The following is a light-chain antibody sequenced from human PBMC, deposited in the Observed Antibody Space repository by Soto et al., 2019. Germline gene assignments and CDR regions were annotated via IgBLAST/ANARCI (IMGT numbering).Light chain of an antibody. CDR2: GAS. CDR3: QHYGSSGT. J-gene: IGKJ1*01. Sequence: EIVLTQSPGTLSLSPGERATLSCRASQSVSNNYLAWYQQKPGQAPRLLIYGASIRATGIPDRFRGSGSGTDFTLTISRLEPDDFAVYYCQHYGSSGTFGQGTKVDIK. V-gene: IGKV3-20*01. CDR1: QSVSNNY.